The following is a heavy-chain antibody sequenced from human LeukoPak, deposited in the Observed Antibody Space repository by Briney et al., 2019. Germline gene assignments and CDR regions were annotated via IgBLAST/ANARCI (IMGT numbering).Heavy chain of an antibody. D-gene: IGHD3-22*01. CDR3: ARAHDSSGYAAFDI. CDR1: GFTVSSNY. CDR2: IYSGGST. J-gene: IGHJ3*02. Sequence: GGSLRLSCAASGFTVSSNYMSWVRQAPGKGLEWVSVIYSGGSTYYADSVKGRFTISRHNSKNTLYLQMNSLRAEDTAVYYCARAHDSSGYAAFDIWGQGTMVTVSS. V-gene: IGHV3-53*04.